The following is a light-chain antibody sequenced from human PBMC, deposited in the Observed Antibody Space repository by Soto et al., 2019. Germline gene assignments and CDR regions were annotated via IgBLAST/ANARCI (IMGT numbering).Light chain of an antibody. CDR1: NSDVCGYSY. Sequence: QPVLTQPRSVSRSPGQSVNISCTGTNSDVCGYSYVSWYHQHPGKALKLMIYYCGKRPSGFPDRFSGSKSENTASLTISGLQAEDEADYYCCSYAGSYTRVFGTGTKVTVL. CDR2: YCG. CDR3: CSYAGSYTRV. V-gene: IGLV2-11*01. J-gene: IGLJ1*01.